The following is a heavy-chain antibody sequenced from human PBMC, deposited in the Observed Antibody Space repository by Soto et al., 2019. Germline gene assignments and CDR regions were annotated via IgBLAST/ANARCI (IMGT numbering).Heavy chain of an antibody. V-gene: IGHV3-23*01. CDR3: AKDGDLVGATEEDSFDY. CDR1: GFTFSSYA. D-gene: IGHD1-26*01. CDR2: ISGSGGST. J-gene: IGHJ4*02. Sequence: GGSLRLSCAASGFTFSSYAMSWVRQAPGKGLEWVSAISGSGGSTYYADSVKGRFTISRDNSKNTLYLQMNSLRAEDTAVSYCAKDGDLVGATEEDSFDYWGQGTLVTVSS.